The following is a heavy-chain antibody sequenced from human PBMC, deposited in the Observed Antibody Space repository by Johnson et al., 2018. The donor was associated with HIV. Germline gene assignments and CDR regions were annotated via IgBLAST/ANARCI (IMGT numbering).Heavy chain of an antibody. Sequence: HVQLVESGGGVVQPGGSLRLSCAASGFTFSSYGMHWVRQAPGKGLEWVAFIRYDGNNKYYADSVKGRFTISRDNSKNTLYLQMNSLRAEDTAVYYCASGVSEMDAFDIWGQGTMVTVSS. CDR3: ASGVSEMDAFDI. CDR1: GFTFSSYG. V-gene: IGHV3-30*02. CDR2: IRYDGNNK. J-gene: IGHJ3*02. D-gene: IGHD1-26*01.